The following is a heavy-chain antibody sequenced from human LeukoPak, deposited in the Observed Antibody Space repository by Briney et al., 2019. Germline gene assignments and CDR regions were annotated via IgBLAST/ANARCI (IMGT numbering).Heavy chain of an antibody. J-gene: IGHJ4*02. CDR1: GGSLSGYY. V-gene: IGHV4-34*09. Sequence: SETLSLTCAVYGGSLSGYYWSWIRQPPGKGLEWIGYIYYSGNTYYNPSLKSRVTISVDTSKNQFSLKLTSVTAADTAVYYCARAIVATVSFDYWGQGTLVTVSS. CDR3: ARAIVATVSFDY. D-gene: IGHD5-12*01. CDR2: IYYSGNT.